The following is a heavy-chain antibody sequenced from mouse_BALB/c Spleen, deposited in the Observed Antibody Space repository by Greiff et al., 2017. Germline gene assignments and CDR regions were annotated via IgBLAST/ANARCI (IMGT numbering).Heavy chain of an antibody. CDR3: ARDESYAMDY. CDR2: INPGSGGT. V-gene: IGHV1-54*03. CDR1: GYAFTNYL. J-gene: IGHJ4*01. Sequence: VQLVESGAELVRPGTSVKVSCKASGYAFTNYLIEWVKQRPGQGLEWIGVINPGSGGTNYNEKFKGKATLTADKSSSTAYMQLSSLTSDDSAVYFCARDESYAMDYWGQGTSVTVSS.